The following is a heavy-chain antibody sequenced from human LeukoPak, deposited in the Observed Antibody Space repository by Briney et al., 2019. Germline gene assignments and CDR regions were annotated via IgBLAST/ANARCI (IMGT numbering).Heavy chain of an antibody. V-gene: IGHV4-34*01. CDR2: INHSGST. CDR1: GGSFSGYY. J-gene: IGHJ6*03. CDR3: ASNPPPRAWIRGLRPYYMDV. Sequence: SETLSLTCAVYGGSFSGYYWSWIRQPPGKGLEWLGEINHSGSTNYNPSLKSRVTISVNTSKNQFSLKLSSVTAADTPVYYCASNPPPRAWIRGLRPYYMDVWGKGTTVTVSS. D-gene: IGHD4-17*01.